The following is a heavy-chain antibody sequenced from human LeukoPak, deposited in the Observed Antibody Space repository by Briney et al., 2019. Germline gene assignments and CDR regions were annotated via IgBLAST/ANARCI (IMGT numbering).Heavy chain of an antibody. J-gene: IGHJ2*01. Sequence: PGGSLRLACAASGFSFDENAMHWVRQAPGKCREWVSSISWNSGNIAYGDSGKGRFTISRDNAKNSLYLQMNSLRAEDTAVYYCAGSDTTGYIPREWDYWYFDLWGRGTLVTVSS. V-gene: IGHV3-9*01. CDR3: AGSDTTGYIPREWDYWYFDL. D-gene: IGHD3-22*01. CDR1: GFSFDENA. CDR2: ISWNSGNI.